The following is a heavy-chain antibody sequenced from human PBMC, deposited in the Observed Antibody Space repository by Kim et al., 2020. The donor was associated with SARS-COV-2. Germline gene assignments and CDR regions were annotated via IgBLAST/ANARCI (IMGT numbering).Heavy chain of an antibody. CDR3: ARRGGSYRLDY. V-gene: IGHV3-30*04. D-gene: IGHD1-26*01. CDR1: GFTFSSYA. Sequence: GGSLRLSCAASGFTFSSYAMHWVRQAPGKGMEWVAVISYDGSNKYYADSVKGRFTISRDNSKNTLYLQMNSLRAEDTAVYYCARRGGSYRLDYWGQGTLVTVSS. J-gene: IGHJ4*02. CDR2: ISYDGSNK.